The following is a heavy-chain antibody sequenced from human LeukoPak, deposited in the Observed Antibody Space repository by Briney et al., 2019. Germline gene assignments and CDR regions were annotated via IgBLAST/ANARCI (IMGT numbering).Heavy chain of an antibody. V-gene: IGHV4-61*02. Sequence: SQTLSLTCTVSGGSISSGNYYWSWIRQPAGKGLEWIGRISPSGSTNYNPSLKSRVTISVDTSKDQFSLKLSSVTAADTAVYYCARDLGNTSWRASPGYWGQGTLVTVSS. CDR2: ISPSGST. CDR3: ARDLGNTSWRASPGY. CDR1: GGSISSGNYY. D-gene: IGHD2-2*01. J-gene: IGHJ4*02.